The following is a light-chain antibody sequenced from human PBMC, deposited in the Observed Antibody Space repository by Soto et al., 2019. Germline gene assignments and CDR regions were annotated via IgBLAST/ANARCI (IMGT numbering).Light chain of an antibody. CDR1: QSVDTS. Sequence: EVVLAQSPATLSLSPGERATLSCRASQSVDTSLAWYQQQPGQAPRLLIHDASYRAAGIPARFSASGSGTDFTLTISSLDPEDFAVYYCQQRSDWPRTFGQGTRLEI. J-gene: IGKJ5*01. CDR2: DAS. V-gene: IGKV3-11*01. CDR3: QQRSDWPRT.